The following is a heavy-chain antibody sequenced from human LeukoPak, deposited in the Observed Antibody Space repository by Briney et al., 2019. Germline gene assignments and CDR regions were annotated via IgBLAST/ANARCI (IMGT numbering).Heavy chain of an antibody. J-gene: IGHJ4*02. CDR1: GYTFTSYD. V-gene: IGHV1-8*03. CDR2: MNPNSGNT. CDR3: ARDRYLTTVTIDY. Sequence: GASVKVSCKASGYTFTSYDINWVRQATGQGLEWMGWMNPNSGNTGYAQKFQGRVTITRNTSISTAYMELSSLRSEDTAVYYCARDRYLTTVTIDYWGQGTLVTVSS. D-gene: IGHD4-17*01.